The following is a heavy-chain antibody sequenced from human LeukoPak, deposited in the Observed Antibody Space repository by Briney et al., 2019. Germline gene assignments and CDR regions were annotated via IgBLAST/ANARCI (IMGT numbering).Heavy chain of an antibody. CDR2: IYSDGST. Sequence: GGSLRLSCAASGFTVSNNYMSWVRQAPGKGLEWVSVIYSDGSTYYADSVKGRFTISRDNSKNTLYLQMDSLRAEDTAVYYCARECIAAAGPCFGYWGQGTVVSVSS. V-gene: IGHV3-53*01. J-gene: IGHJ4*02. D-gene: IGHD6-13*01. CDR1: GFTVSNNY. CDR3: ARECIAAAGPCFGY.